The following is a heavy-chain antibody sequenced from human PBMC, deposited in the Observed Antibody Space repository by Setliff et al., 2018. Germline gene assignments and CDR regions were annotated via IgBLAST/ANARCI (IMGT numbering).Heavy chain of an antibody. CDR1: GGSMTSYY. D-gene: IGHD3-10*01. CDR2: VXXXXXX. CDR3: ARQPSSGSYYNPRPYHFDY. Sequence: SETLSLTCTVSGGSMTSYYWSWIRQSPWKGLEWIGYVXXXXXXXXXXXXXSRVXXXVDTSKNQFSLNLRSVTAADTAVYYCARQPSSGSYYNPRPYHFDYWGQGTLVTVSS. J-gene: IGHJ4*02. V-gene: IGHV4-59*13.